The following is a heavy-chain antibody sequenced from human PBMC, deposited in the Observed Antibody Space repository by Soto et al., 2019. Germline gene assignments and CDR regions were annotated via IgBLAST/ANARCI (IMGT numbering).Heavy chain of an antibody. V-gene: IGHV3-74*01. Sequence: GSLRLSCAASGFTFSSYWMHWVRQAPGKGLVWASRINSDGSSTSYADSVKGRFTISRDNAKNALYLQMNSLRAENTAVYYCASSLLTPFDYWGQGTLVTVSS. CDR3: ASSLLTPFDY. CDR2: INSDGSST. CDR1: GFTFSSYW. D-gene: IGHD7-27*01. J-gene: IGHJ4*02.